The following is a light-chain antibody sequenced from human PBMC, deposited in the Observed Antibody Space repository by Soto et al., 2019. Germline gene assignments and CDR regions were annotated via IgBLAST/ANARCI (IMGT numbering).Light chain of an antibody. Sequence: DIQVTQSPSSLSASVGDRVTISCRASQSISGYLNWYQQKPGKAPNLLIFDASSLQSGVPSRFSGRGSGAEYTLTISSLQPEDFATYYCQQLNSYPITFGQGTRLEIK. CDR3: QQLNSYPIT. CDR1: QSISGY. V-gene: IGKV1-39*01. CDR2: DAS. J-gene: IGKJ5*01.